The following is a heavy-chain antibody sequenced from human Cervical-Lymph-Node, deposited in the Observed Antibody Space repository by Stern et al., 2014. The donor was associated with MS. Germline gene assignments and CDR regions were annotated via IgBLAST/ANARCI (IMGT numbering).Heavy chain of an antibody. D-gene: IGHD1-26*01. CDR3: AREPSGPYPGYFDN. CDR2: ISNDGNTK. J-gene: IGHJ4*02. Sequence: VQLVESGGGVVQPGRSLRLSCAASGYTFSSYAMHWVRQAPGKGLEFVAFISNDGNTKFSADSLKDRLTIYRDNSKNTLYLQLNTLRPEDTAVYYCAREPSGPYPGYFDNWGQGTLVTVSS. CDR1: GYTFSSYA. V-gene: IGHV3-30*03.